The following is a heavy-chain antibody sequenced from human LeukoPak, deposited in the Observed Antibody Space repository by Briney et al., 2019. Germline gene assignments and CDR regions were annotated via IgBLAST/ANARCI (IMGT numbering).Heavy chain of an antibody. J-gene: IGHJ3*02. Sequence: SETLSLTCTVSGGSISSYYWSWIRQPAGKGLEWIGRIYTSGSTNYNPSLKSRVTISVDTSKNQFSLKLSSVTAADTAVYYCARPSSMIVVVITGEDDAFDIWGQGTMVTVSS. CDR3: ARPSSMIVVVITGEDDAFDI. V-gene: IGHV4-4*07. D-gene: IGHD3-22*01. CDR1: GGSISSYY. CDR2: IYTSGST.